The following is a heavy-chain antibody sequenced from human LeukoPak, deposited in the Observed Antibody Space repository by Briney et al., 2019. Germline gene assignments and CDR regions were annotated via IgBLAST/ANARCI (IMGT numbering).Heavy chain of an antibody. Sequence: GGSLRLSCAASGFTFSDYYMSWVRQAPGEGLDWVAAIKPDGSEQYYVDSVKGRFTISRDNAKNSLFLQMNSLRAEDTALYYCARGEKGGVAYTNWLDSWGQGTLVPVSS. J-gene: IGHJ5*01. D-gene: IGHD3-3*01. CDR3: ARGEKGGVAYTNWLDS. V-gene: IGHV3-7*01. CDR2: IKPDGSEQ. CDR1: GFTFSDYY.